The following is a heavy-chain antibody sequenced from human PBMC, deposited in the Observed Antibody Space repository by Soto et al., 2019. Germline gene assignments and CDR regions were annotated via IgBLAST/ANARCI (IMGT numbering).Heavy chain of an antibody. V-gene: IGHV3-49*03. CDR3: TRFIAATLGAFAI. J-gene: IGHJ3*02. Sequence: GGSLRLSCTASGFTFGDYAMSWFRQAPGKGLEWVGFIRSKAYGGTTEYAASVKGRFTISRDDSKSIAYLQMNSLKTEDTAVYYCTRFIAATLGAFAIWGQGTMVTVSS. CDR2: IRSKAYGGTT. D-gene: IGHD2-15*01. CDR1: GFTFGDYA.